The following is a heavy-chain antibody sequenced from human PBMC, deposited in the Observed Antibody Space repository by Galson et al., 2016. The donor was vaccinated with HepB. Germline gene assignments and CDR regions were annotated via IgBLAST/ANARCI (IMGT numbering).Heavy chain of an antibody. D-gene: IGHD4-17*01. Sequence: SLRLSCAASGFTVSSNYMSWVRQAPGKGLEWVSVIYSGGDTYYADSVKGRFTISRDNSKNTVYLQMNSLRAEDAAVYYCARATTQHYVWHWGQGTLVTVSS. CDR2: IYSGGDT. CDR1: GFTVSSNY. J-gene: IGHJ4*02. CDR3: ARATTQHYVWH. V-gene: IGHV3-53*01.